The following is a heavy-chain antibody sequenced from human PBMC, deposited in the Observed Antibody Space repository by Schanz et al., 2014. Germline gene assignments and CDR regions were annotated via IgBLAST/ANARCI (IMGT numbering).Heavy chain of an antibody. CDR2: IFYSGST. CDR3: ARENVGRGFDY. V-gene: IGHV4-39*02. D-gene: IGHD3-10*02. J-gene: IGHJ4*02. Sequence: QLQLQESGPGLVKPSETLSLTCTVSGGSISSSSYYWGWIRQPPGKGLEWIGSIFYSGSTYYNLSHKSGVSISEDTSKNHFPLKVNSVTAAETAVYYCARENVGRGFDYWGRGALVTVSS. CDR1: GGSISSSSYY.